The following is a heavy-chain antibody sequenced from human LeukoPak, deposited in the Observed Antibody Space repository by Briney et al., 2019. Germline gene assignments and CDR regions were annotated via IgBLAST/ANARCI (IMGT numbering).Heavy chain of an antibody. J-gene: IGHJ3*02. Sequence: PSETLSLTCIVSGASISTYYWSWFRQPPGKGPEWIGNIYHTGGTNYNPSLKSRVTISVDTSKNQFSLRLTSVTAADTAIYYCAKSAGSKNAFDIWGQGTMVTVPS. CDR1: GASISTYY. V-gene: IGHV4-59*01. CDR2: IYHTGGT. CDR3: AKSAGSKNAFDI.